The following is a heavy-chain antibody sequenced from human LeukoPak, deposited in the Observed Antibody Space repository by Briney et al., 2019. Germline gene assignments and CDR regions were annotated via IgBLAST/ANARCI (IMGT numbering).Heavy chain of an antibody. J-gene: IGHJ4*02. D-gene: IGHD1-26*01. V-gene: IGHV4-4*07. CDR3: ARGPTILDY. Sequence: PSETLSLTCTASGVSISSYYWSWIRQPAGRGPEWIGRIYSSGRTDYNPSLNSRVTMSVGTSKNQFSLILKSLTAADTAIYYCARGPTILDYWGQGILVTVSS. CDR2: IYSSGRT. CDR1: GVSISSYY.